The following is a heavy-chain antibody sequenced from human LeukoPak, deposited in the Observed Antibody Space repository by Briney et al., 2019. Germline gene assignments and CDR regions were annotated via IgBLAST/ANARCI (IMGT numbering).Heavy chain of an antibody. V-gene: IGHV3-66*02. J-gene: IGHJ4*02. CDR3: ARDLALKSFDY. CDR2: IYSGGST. D-gene: IGHD3-3*02. Sequence: GGSLRLSCAASAFTVSSNYMSWVRQAQGKGLEWVSVIYSGGSTYYADSVKGRFTISRDNSKNTLYLQMNSLRAEDTAVYYCARDLALKSFDYSGQGTLVTVSS. CDR1: AFTVSSNY.